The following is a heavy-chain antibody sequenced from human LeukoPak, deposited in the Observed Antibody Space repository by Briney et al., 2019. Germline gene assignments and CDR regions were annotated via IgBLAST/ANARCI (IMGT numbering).Heavy chain of an antibody. CDR2: INHSGYT. D-gene: IGHD2-21*02. Sequence: SETLSLTCAVSGVSFNDYYWGWVRQTPGKGLEWIGEINHSGYTNDSPSLKSRVTLSIDTSRKQFSLNLRSVTVADTGIYYCTRMTAGHDYWGQGTLVTVSS. J-gene: IGHJ4*02. CDR1: GVSFNDYY. CDR3: TRMTAGHDY. V-gene: IGHV4-34*01.